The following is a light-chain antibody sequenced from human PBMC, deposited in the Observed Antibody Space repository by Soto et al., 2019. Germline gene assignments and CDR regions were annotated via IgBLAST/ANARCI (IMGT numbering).Light chain of an antibody. CDR3: QQRSDRLPIT. Sequence: EIVMTQSPDTLSLSPGETATLSCRASQSVSSHLAWYQQKPGQAPRLLIYDASKRPTGIPARFSGSGSGTDFTLTISSLEPEDSAVYYCQQRSDRLPITFGQGTRLEIK. CDR1: QSVSSH. CDR2: DAS. V-gene: IGKV3-11*01. J-gene: IGKJ5*01.